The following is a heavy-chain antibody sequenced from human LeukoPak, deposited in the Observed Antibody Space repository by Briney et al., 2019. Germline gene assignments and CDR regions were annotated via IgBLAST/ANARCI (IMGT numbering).Heavy chain of an antibody. Sequence: ASVKVSCKASGYTFTGYYMHWVRQAPGQGLEWMGWINPNSGGTNYAQKFQGRVTMTRDTSISTAYMELSRLRSDDTAVYYCARDHGGSGWLTENWFDPWGQGTLVTVSS. CDR1: GYTFTGYY. J-gene: IGHJ5*02. CDR2: INPNSGGT. D-gene: IGHD6-19*01. V-gene: IGHV1-2*02. CDR3: ARDHGGSGWLTENWFDP.